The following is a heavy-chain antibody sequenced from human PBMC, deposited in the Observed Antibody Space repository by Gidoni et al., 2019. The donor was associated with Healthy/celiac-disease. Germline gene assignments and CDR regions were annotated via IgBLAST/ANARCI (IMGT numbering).Heavy chain of an antibody. Sequence: EVQLVASGGGLVQPGGSLRLSCAASVFTFSSYWLAGFRQPPGKGLAWVDKIKKEGGEKYEVDSGKGRFTISRDNAKNSLYMKMNSLRAEDTAVYYCARDLYDFWSGYVNENSYWFDPWGQGTLVTVSS. D-gene: IGHD3-3*01. CDR2: IKKEGGEK. CDR1: VFTFSSYW. CDR3: ARDLYDFWSGYVNENSYWFDP. J-gene: IGHJ5*02. V-gene: IGHV3-7*01.